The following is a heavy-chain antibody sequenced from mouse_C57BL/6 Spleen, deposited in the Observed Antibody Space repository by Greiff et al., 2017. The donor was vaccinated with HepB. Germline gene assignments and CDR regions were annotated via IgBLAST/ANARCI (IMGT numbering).Heavy chain of an antibody. D-gene: IGHD2-4*01. CDR2: IYPGSGST. Sequence: VQLQQSGAELVKPGASVKMSCKASGYTFTSYWITWVKQRPGQGLEWIGDIYPGSGSTNYNEKFKSKATLTVDTSSRTAYLQLSSLTSEDSAVYYCARHDYDKVSFAYWGQGTLVTVSA. CDR3: ARHDYDKVSFAY. CDR1: GYTFTSYW. J-gene: IGHJ3*01. V-gene: IGHV1-55*01.